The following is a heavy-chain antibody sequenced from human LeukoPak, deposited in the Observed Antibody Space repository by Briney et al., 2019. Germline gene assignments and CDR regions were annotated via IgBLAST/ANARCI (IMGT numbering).Heavy chain of an antibody. CDR1: GFTFSSYS. CDR3: ASEKGLRYFDWLSARYFDY. Sequence: GGSLRLSCAASGFTFSSYSMNWVRQAPAKGLEWVSSISSSSSYIYYADSVKGRFTISRDNAKNSLYLQMNSLRAEDTAVYYCASEKGLRYFDWLSARYFDYWGQGTLVTVSS. V-gene: IGHV3-21*01. D-gene: IGHD3-9*01. CDR2: ISSSSSYI. J-gene: IGHJ4*02.